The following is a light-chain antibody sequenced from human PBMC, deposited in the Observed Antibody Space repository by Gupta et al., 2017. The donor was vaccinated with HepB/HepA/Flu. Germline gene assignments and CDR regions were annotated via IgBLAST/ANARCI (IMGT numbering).Light chain of an antibody. CDR2: NTN. CDR1: SGSVSTNYY. J-gene: IGLJ3*02. CDR3: VLFMGSGIWV. Sequence: QTVVTQEPSFSVSPGGTVTLTCGLSSGSVSTNYYPSWYQQAPGQAPRTLIYNTNTRSSGVPDRFSGSVLGNKAALTITGVQADDESDYYCVLFMGSGIWVFGGGTKLTVL. V-gene: IGLV8-61*01.